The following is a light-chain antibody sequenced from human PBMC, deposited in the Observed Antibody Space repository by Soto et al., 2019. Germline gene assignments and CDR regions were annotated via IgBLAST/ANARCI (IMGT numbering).Light chain of an antibody. J-gene: IGKJ1*01. CDR2: DAS. CDR3: QQYNSYPWT. Sequence: DIQMTQSPSTLSASVGDRVTITCRASQSISSWLAWYQQKPGKAPKLLIYDASSLESGVPSRFSGSGSGPEFTLTISSLQPDDFATYYCQQYNSYPWTFGQGTKVDI. CDR1: QSISSW. V-gene: IGKV1-5*01.